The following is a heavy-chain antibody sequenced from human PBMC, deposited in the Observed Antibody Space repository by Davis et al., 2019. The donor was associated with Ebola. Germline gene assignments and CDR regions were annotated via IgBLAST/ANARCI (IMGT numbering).Heavy chain of an antibody. CDR1: GYTFTVYY. J-gene: IGHJ3*02. CDR3: ARQVSGWNWDAFDI. D-gene: IGHD1-7*01. V-gene: IGHV1-46*01. Sequence: AASVKVSCKASGYTFTVYYMHWVRQAPGQGLEWMGVINPSDGSTSYAQKFQGRVTMTSDTSTSTVYMELSSLRSEDTAVYYCARQVSGWNWDAFDIWGQGTMVIVSS. CDR2: INPSDGST.